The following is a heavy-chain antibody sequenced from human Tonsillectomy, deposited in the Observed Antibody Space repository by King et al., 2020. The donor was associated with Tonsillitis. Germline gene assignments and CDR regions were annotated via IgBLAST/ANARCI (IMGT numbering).Heavy chain of an antibody. Sequence: VQLVESGGGLVQRGGSLRLSCAASGFTFISYAMNWVRQAPGKGLEWVSGISGSGDSTYYADSVKGRFTISRDNSRNTLYLQMNSLRAEDTAVYYCAKDRLGTFGVVIPFWGQGTLVTVSS. CDR3: AKDRLGTFGVVIPF. J-gene: IGHJ4*02. D-gene: IGHD3-3*01. CDR2: ISGSGDST. CDR1: GFTFISYA. V-gene: IGHV3-23*04.